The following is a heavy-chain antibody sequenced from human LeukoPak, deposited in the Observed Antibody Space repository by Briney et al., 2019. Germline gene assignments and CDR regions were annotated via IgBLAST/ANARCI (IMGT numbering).Heavy chain of an antibody. CDR2: INWNGGST. CDR3: AREGRVRGVMRYYYYYMDV. V-gene: IGHV3-20*04. J-gene: IGHJ6*03. Sequence: GGSLRLSCAASGFTFADYGINWVRQAPGKGLEWLSGINWNGGSTGYADTVKGRFTISRDNAKNSLYLQMNSLRAEDTALYYCAREGRVRGVMRYYYYYMDVWGKGTTVTVSS. CDR1: GFTFADYG. D-gene: IGHD3-10*01.